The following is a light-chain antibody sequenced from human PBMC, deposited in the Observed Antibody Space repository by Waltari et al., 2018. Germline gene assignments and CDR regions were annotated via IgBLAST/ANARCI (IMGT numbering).Light chain of an antibody. Sequence: EIVFTQSPATLSFSPGDRATRSCRASQSVRNYLAWYRQKPGQAPRLLIYDASERAPGIPARFSGSGSGTDFTLTISSLEPDDFAVYYCQHRHNWPPTFTFGQGTKLEVK. J-gene: IGKJ2*01. CDR2: DAS. CDR1: QSVRNY. CDR3: QHRHNWPPTFT. V-gene: IGKV3-11*01.